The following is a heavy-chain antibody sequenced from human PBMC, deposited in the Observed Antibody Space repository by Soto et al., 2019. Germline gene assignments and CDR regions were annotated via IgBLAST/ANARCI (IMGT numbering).Heavy chain of an antibody. CDR2: FHYSGST. J-gene: IGHJ5*02. CDR1: GGSISSRDSY. D-gene: IGHD2-21*02. V-gene: IGHV4-39*02. CDR3: ARDVDAYCGGDCYSGLHLTFDP. Sequence: PSETLSLTCTVSGGSISSRDSYWGWIRQPPWNGLEWILIFHYSGSTYYNPSLKGRVTISVDTSKNQLSLRVTSVTAADTAVYYCARDVDAYCGGDCYSGLHLTFDPWGQGTLVTVSS.